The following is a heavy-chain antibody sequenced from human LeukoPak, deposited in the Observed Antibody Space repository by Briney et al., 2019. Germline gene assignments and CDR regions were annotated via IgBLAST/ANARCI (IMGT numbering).Heavy chain of an antibody. CDR2: IKQDGSEK. J-gene: IGHJ6*02. CDR3: AREPPIAAKDNGMDV. CDR1: GFTFSSYW. D-gene: IGHD6-6*01. V-gene: IGHV3-7*01. Sequence: GGSLRLSCAASGFTFSSYWMSWVRQAPGKGLEWVANIKQDGSEKYYVDSVKGRFTISRDNAKNSLYLQMNSPRAEDTAVYYCAREPPIAAKDNGMDVWGQGTTVTVSS.